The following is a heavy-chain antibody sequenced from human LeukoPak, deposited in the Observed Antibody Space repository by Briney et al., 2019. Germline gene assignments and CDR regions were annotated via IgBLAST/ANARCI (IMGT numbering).Heavy chain of an antibody. Sequence: PGGSLRLSCAASGFTFSDYYMSWIRQAPGKGLEWVSYISSSGSTIYYADSVKGRFTISRDNAKNSLYLQMNSLRAEDTAVYYCARLTDLEWPPGAFDIWGQGTMVTVSS. V-gene: IGHV3-11*04. J-gene: IGHJ3*02. CDR3: ARLTDLEWPPGAFDI. D-gene: IGHD3-3*01. CDR2: ISSSGSTI. CDR1: GFTFSDYY.